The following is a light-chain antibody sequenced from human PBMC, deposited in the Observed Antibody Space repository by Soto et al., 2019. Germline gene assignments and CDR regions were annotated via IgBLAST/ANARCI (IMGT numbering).Light chain of an antibody. V-gene: IGKV3-15*01. CDR2: DAS. CDR3: QQYNNWPPWT. J-gene: IGKJ1*01. Sequence: EIVMTQSPATLSVSPGERFTLSCRASQSVRNNLAWYQQKPGQAPRLLIYDASTRATGIPDRFSGSGSETEFTLTISSLQSEDYAIYYCQQYNNWPPWTFGQGTRVDIK. CDR1: QSVRNN.